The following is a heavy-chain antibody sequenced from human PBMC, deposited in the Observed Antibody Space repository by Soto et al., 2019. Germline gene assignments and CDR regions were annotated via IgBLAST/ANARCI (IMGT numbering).Heavy chain of an antibody. Sequence: EVQVLESGGGLVQPGGSLRLSCAASGFTFSSYAMSWVRQAPGQGLEWVSGISGSGAGTYYADSVKGRFTISRDNSKNPLYLQMNSLRAEDTAVYYCAKDRALHLGELSRRGWFYPWGQGTLVTVSS. CDR3: AKDRALHLGELSRRGWFYP. CDR2: ISGSGAGT. D-gene: IGHD3-16*02. CDR1: GFTFSSYA. J-gene: IGHJ5*02. V-gene: IGHV3-23*01.